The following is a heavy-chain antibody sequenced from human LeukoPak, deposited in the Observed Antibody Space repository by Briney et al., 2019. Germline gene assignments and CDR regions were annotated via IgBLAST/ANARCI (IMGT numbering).Heavy chain of an antibody. V-gene: IGHV4-59*08. J-gene: IGHJ3*02. CDR1: GGSISSYY. D-gene: IGHD3-22*01. Sequence: SETLSFTCTVSGGSISSYYWSWIRQPPGKGLEWIGYIYYSGSTNYSPSLKSRVTISVDTSKNQFSLKLSSVTAADTAVYYCARRDYYDSSGVSGAFDIWGQGTMVTVSS. CDR2: IYYSGST. CDR3: ARRDYYDSSGVSGAFDI.